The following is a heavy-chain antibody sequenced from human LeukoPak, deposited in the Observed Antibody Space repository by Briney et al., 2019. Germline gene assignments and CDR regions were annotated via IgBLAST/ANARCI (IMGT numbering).Heavy chain of an antibody. V-gene: IGHV4-59*08. D-gene: IGHD6-19*01. Sequence: PSETLSLTCTVSGGSISSYYWSWIRQPPGKGLEWIGYIYYSGSTNYNPSLKSRVTISVDTSKNQFSLKLSSVTAADTAVYYCARRIAVGGSWFDPWGQGTLVTVSS. CDR2: IYYSGST. J-gene: IGHJ5*02. CDR1: GGSISSYY. CDR3: ARRIAVGGSWFDP.